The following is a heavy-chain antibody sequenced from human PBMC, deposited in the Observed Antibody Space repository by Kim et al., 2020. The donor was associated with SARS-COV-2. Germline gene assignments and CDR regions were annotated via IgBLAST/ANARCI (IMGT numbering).Heavy chain of an antibody. Sequence: SETLSLTCAVYGGSFSGYYWSWIRQPPGKGLEWIGEINHSGSTNYNPSLKSRVTISVDTSKNQFSLKLSSVTAADTAVYYCARGLYYYGSGSYYSYWGQGTLVTVSS. D-gene: IGHD3-10*01. V-gene: IGHV4-34*01. CDR3: ARGLYYYGSGSYYSY. CDR1: GGSFSGYY. CDR2: INHSGST. J-gene: IGHJ4*02.